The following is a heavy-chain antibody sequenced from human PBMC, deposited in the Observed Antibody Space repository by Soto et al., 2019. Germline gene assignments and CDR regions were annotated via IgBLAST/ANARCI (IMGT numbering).Heavy chain of an antibody. D-gene: IGHD3-3*01. CDR2: ISGSGGST. J-gene: IGHJ4*02. V-gene: IGHV3-23*01. CDR1: GLTFSSYA. CDR3: AKNAGDFWSGYYNYYFDY. Sequence: HPGGSLRLSCAASGLTFSSYAMSWVRQAPGKGLEWVSAISGSGGSTYYADSVKGRFTISRDNSKNTLYLQMNSLRAEDTAVYYCAKNAGDFWSGYYNYYFDYWGQGTLVTVSS.